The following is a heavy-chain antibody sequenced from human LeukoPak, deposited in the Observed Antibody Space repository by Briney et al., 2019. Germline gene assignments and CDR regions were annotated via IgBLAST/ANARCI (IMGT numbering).Heavy chain of an antibody. D-gene: IGHD1-7*01. V-gene: IGHV4-34*01. J-gene: IGHJ5*02. CDR2: INHSGST. CDR1: GGSFSGYY. Sequence: SETLSLTCAVYGGSFSGYYWSWIRQPPGKGLEWIGEINHSGSTNYNPSLKSRVTISVDTSKNQFSLKLSSVTAADTAVYYCARVDWNYQLEWFGPWGQGTLVTVSS. CDR3: ARVDWNYQLEWFGP.